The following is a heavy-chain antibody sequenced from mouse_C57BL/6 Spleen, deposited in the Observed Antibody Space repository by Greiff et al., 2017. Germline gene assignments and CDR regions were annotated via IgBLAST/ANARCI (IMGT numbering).Heavy chain of an antibody. D-gene: IGHD1-1*01. CDR3: AKKEGYYDGSSPYAMDY. J-gene: IGHJ4*01. Sequence: VKLQQSGPELVKPGASVKLSCKASGYTFTSYYINWVKQRPGQGLEWIGWIYPRDGSPKYTEKFQGKATLTVDPSSNTAYLELHSLTCEDSAVYFGAKKEGYYDGSSPYAMDYGGQGTSGTVSS. V-gene: IGHV1-85*01. CDR2: IYPRDGSP. CDR1: GYTFTSYY.